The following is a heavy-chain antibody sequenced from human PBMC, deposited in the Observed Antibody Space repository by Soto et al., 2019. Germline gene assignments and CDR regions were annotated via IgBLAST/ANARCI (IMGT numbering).Heavy chain of an antibody. CDR3: ARGDYYYGMDV. CDR2: IGTAGDT. J-gene: IGHJ6*02. CDR1: GFTFSSYD. Sequence: PGGSLRLSCAASGFTFSSYDMHWVRQATGKGLEWVSAIGTAGDTYYPGSVKGRFTISRENAKNSLYLQMNSLRAGDTAVDYCARGDYYYGMDVWGQGTTLTVSS. V-gene: IGHV3-13*01.